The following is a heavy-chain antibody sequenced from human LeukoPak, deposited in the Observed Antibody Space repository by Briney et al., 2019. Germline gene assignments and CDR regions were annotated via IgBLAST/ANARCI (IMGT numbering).Heavy chain of an antibody. D-gene: IGHD3-10*01. J-gene: IGHJ3*02. CDR2: IYYSGST. Sequence: SETLSLTCTVSGGSISSYYWSWIRQPPGKGLEWIGYIYYSGSTNYNPSLKSRVTISVDTSKNQFSLKLSSVTAADTAVYYCARDGRGHRFSRVFGAFDIWGQGTMVTVSS. CDR1: GGSISSYY. CDR3: ARDGRGHRFSRVFGAFDI. V-gene: IGHV4-59*01.